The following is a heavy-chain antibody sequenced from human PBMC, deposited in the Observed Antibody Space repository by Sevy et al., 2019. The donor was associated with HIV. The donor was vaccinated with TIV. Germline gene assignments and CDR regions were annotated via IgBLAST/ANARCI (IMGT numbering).Heavy chain of an antibody. D-gene: IGHD3-22*01. CDR2: ISYDGSNK. J-gene: IGHJ3*02. Sequence: GGSLRLSCAASGFTFSSYAMHWVRQAPGKGLEWVAVISYDGSNKYYADSVKGRFTISRDNSKNTRYLQMNSLRAEDTAVYYCARESNYYDSSGSMGAAFDIWGQGTMVTVSS. V-gene: IGHV3-30-3*01. CDR1: GFTFSSYA. CDR3: ARESNYYDSSGSMGAAFDI.